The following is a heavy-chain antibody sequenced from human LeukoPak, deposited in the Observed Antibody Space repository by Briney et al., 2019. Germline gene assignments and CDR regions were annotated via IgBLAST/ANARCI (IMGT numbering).Heavy chain of an antibody. V-gene: IGHV3-73*01. CDR3: TRLRDAFDI. J-gene: IGHJ3*02. CDR1: GFTFSGSA. CDR2: IRSEGNSYAT. Sequence: GGSLRLSCAASGFTFSGSAIHWVRQASGKGLEWVGRIRSEGNSYATAYAASVKGRFTISRDDSKNTAYLQMNSLKTEDTAVYYCTRLRDAFDIWGQGTRATVSS.